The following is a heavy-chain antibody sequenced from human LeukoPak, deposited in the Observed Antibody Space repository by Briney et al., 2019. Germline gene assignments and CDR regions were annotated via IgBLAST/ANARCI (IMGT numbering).Heavy chain of an antibody. CDR1: GFAVNTKF. CDR3: ARDEVTSGGGLEA. CDR2: IYSGGLT. V-gene: IGHV3-53*01. Sequence: GGSLRLFCAASGFAVNTKFMHWVRQAAGKGLEWASVIYSGGLTYYADSVEGRFNITRENSKKTLYLLINSLSEQGTSVYYFARDEVTSGGGLEAWGQGTLVIVSS. J-gene: IGHJ5*01. D-gene: IGHD4-11*01.